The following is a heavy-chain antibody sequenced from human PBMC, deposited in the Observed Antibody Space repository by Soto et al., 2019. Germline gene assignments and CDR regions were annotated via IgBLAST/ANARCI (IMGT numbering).Heavy chain of an antibody. CDR3: ARTMRYYDILTGYQGNWFDP. CDR1: GGSFSGYY. CDR2: INHSGST. Sequence: SETLSLTCAVYGGSFSGYYWSWIRQPPGKGLEWIGEINHSGSTNYNPSLKSRVTISVDTSKNQFSLKLSSVTAADTAVYYCARTMRYYDILTGYQGNWFDPWGQGTLVTVSS. J-gene: IGHJ5*02. D-gene: IGHD3-9*01. V-gene: IGHV4-34*01.